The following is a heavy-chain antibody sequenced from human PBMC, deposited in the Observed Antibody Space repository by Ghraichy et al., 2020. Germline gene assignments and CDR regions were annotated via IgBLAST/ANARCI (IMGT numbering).Heavy chain of an antibody. CDR2: INAGDGNT. CDR1: GYTFTNYD. V-gene: IGHV1-3*01. Sequence: ASVKVSCKASGYTFTNYDMHWVRQAPGQRLEWMGWINAGDGNTKYSQKFQGRVTITRDTSASTAYMELSSLRSEDTAVYYCARSMIAATLAYWGQGTLVTVSS. J-gene: IGHJ4*02. CDR3: ARSMIAATLAY. D-gene: IGHD2-15*01.